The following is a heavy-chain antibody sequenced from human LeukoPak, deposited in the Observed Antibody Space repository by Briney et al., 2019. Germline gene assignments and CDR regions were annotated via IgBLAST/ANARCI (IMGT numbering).Heavy chain of an antibody. CDR2: VYSGGKT. J-gene: IGHJ5*02. CDR3: ARPDTCITEGFDH. CDR1: GCFIISGYY. Sequence: SETLSLTCTVSGCFIISGYYWGWIRQTPGKGLEWIGSVYSGGKTYYNPSLKNRVTISVDTYKNQYSLKLTSVTDADKGVYYCARPDTCITEGFDHWGRGTLVTVSS. V-gene: IGHV4-38-2*02. D-gene: IGHD2-8*01.